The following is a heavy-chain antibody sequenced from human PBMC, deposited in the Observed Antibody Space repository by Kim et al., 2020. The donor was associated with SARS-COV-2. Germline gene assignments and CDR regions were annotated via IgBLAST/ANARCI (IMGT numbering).Heavy chain of an antibody. CDR3: ARRTAVAGTYYFDY. J-gene: IGHJ4*02. Sequence: GGSLRLSCAASGLTFNNYWMHWVRQAPGKGLVWVSRINSHGSTTSYADSVKGRFTISRDNAKNTLYLQMNSLRVEDTAVYYCARRTAVAGTYYFDYWGQG. CDR2: INSHGSTT. V-gene: IGHV3-74*01. D-gene: IGHD6-19*01. CDR1: GLTFNNYW.